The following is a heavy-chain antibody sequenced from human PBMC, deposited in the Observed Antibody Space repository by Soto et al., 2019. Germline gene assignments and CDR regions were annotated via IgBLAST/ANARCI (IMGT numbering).Heavy chain of an antibody. Sequence: QVQLQESGPGLVKPSQTLSLTCTVSGGSISSGGYYWSWIRQHPGKGLEWIGYIYYSGSTYYNPSLKSRVTISVDTSKNQFSLKLSSVTAADTAVYYCARDPRGYSGYLTQGMDVWGQGTTVTVSS. CDR2: IYYSGST. J-gene: IGHJ6*02. D-gene: IGHD5-12*01. CDR1: GGSISSGGYY. CDR3: ARDPRGYSGYLTQGMDV. V-gene: IGHV4-31*03.